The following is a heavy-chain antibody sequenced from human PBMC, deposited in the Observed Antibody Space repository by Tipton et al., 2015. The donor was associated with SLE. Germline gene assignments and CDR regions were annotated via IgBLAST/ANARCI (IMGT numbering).Heavy chain of an antibody. J-gene: IGHJ4*02. CDR1: GYTFTSYG. Sequence: QLVQSGGEVKKPGASVKVSCKAPGYTFTSYGISWVRQAPGQGLEWMGWISAYNGNTNYAQNLQGRVTMTTDTSTSTVYMELRSLRSDDTAVYYCARDQIEPGVFDYCCQRTLVTFSS. D-gene: IGHD3-10*01. CDR3: ARDQIEPGVFDY. CDR2: ISAYNGNT. V-gene: IGHV1-18*04.